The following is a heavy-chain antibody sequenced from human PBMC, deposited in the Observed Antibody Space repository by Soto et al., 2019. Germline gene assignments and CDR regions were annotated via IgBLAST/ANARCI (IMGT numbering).Heavy chain of an antibody. V-gene: IGHV4-30-4*01. CDR2: IYYSGST. Sequence: QVQLQESGPGLVKPSQTLSLTCTVSGGSISSGDYYWSWIRKPPGKGLEWIGYIYYSGSTYYNPSLKSRVTISVDTSKNQFSLKLSSVTAADTAVYYCARETYDFWSGYPLRYYFDYWGQGTLVTVSS. CDR1: GGSISSGDYY. CDR3: ARETYDFWSGYPLRYYFDY. D-gene: IGHD3-3*01. J-gene: IGHJ4*02.